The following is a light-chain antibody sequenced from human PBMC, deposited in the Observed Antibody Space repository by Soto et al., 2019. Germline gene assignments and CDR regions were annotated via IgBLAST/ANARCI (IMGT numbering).Light chain of an antibody. Sequence: QSVLTQPASVSGSPGQSITVSRTGTRSDVGGYNYVSWYQQHPGKAPKLIIYDVSNRPSGVSNRFSGPKSGNTASLTISGLQAEDEADYYCSSYTSSPVFGTGTKVTVL. J-gene: IGLJ1*01. CDR3: SSYTSSPV. CDR2: DVS. V-gene: IGLV2-14*01. CDR1: RSDVGGYNY.